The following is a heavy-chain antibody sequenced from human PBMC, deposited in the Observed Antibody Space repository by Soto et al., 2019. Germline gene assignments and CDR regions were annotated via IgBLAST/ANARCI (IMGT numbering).Heavy chain of an antibody. J-gene: IGHJ4*02. CDR3: MLGSGWKDFDY. CDR1: GGSITSSSYY. Sequence: QLQLQESGPGLVKPSETLSLTCTVSGGSITSSSYYWGWIRQPPGKWLEWIGNIYYSGSTYYNPSLKSRVTISVDTSKNQFSLNLSSVTAADTAVYYCMLGSGWKDFDYWGQGTLVTVSS. V-gene: IGHV4-39*01. D-gene: IGHD3-22*01. CDR2: IYYSGST.